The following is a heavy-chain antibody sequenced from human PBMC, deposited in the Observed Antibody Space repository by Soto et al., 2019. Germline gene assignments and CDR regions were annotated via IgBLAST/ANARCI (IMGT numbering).Heavy chain of an antibody. CDR2: IYWDDDK. V-gene: IGHV2-5*02. CDR3: AHRRIAAAITAFDI. CDR1: GFSLSTSGVG. Sequence: QITLKESGPTLVKPTQTLTLTCTFSGFSLSTSGVGVGWIRQPPGKALEWLALIYWDDDKRYSPSLKSRLTIXKXTXXNQVVLTMTNMDPVDTATYYCAHRRIAAAITAFDIWGQGTMVTVSS. J-gene: IGHJ3*02. D-gene: IGHD6-13*01.